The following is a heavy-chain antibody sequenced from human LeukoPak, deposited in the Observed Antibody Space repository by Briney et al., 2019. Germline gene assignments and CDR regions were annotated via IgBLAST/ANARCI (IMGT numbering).Heavy chain of an antibody. CDR2: MSYSGGT. Sequence: SETLSLTCTVSGGSISGYYWSWIRQPPGKGLEWIAYMSYSGGTNYNPSLSLKGRVTISVDTSKNQFSLKLSSVTAADTAVYYCARDREYYYDSSGYDYWGQGTLVTVFS. D-gene: IGHD3-22*01. J-gene: IGHJ4*02. V-gene: IGHV4-59*12. CDR1: GGSISGYY. CDR3: ARDREYYYDSSGYDY.